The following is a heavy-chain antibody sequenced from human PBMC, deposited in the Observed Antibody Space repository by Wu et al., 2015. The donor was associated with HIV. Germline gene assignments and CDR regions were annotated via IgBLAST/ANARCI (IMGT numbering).Heavy chain of an antibody. CDR3: AGGGGRTAMDPFDF. V-gene: IGHV1-69*13. J-gene: IGHJ4*02. CDR2: LIPMYGAA. Sequence: QVRLLQSGAEVKKSGSSVRVSCKASGATFSNYALSWVRQAPGQGLEWMGRLIPMYGAADYAQKFQGRVTITADVSTNTAYMVVDSLTSDDTAVYYCAGGGGRTAMDPFDFWGQGTLVTVSS. CDR1: GATFSNYA. D-gene: IGHD5-18*01.